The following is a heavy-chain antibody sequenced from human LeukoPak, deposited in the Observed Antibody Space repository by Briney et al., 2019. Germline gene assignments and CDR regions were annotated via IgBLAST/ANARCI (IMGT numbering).Heavy chain of an antibody. V-gene: IGHV4-59*08. Sequence: SETLSLTCTVSGVSISSYYWSWIRQPPGRGLEWIGYIFYSGNTIYNPSLRSRVTISADTSKNHFSLRLRSVTAADTAVYYCARLAAISGSDYPDDWGQGTLVTVSS. CDR1: GVSISSYY. CDR3: ARLAAISGSDYPDD. CDR2: IFYSGNT. J-gene: IGHJ4*02. D-gene: IGHD1-26*01.